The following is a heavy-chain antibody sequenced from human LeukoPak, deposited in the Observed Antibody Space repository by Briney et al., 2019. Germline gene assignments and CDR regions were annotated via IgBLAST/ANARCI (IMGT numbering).Heavy chain of an antibody. V-gene: IGHV3-30*18. CDR2: ISYDGSNK. CDR1: GFTFSSYG. J-gene: IGHJ4*02. CDR3: AKNVYGSGGYYSPVGY. D-gene: IGHD3-10*01. Sequence: GGSLRLSCAASGFTFSSYGMHWVRQAPGKGLEWVAVISYDGSNKYYADSVRGRFTISRDNSKNTLYLQMNSLRAEDTAVYYCAKNVYGSGGYYSPVGYWGQGTLVTVSS.